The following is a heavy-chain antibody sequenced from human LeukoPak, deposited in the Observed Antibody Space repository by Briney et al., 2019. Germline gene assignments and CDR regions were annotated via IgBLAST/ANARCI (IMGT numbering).Heavy chain of an antibody. CDR2: ISYDGSNK. J-gene: IGHJ6*02. CDR3: AKGPHSSSWYDYYGMDV. V-gene: IGHV3-30*18. Sequence: PVGSQTLACAASGFTFSGYGRRWVRQAPRKRLKWVAVISYDGSNKYYADSVKGRFTISRDNSKNTLYLQMNSLRAEDTAVYYCAKGPHSSSWYDYYGMDVWGQGTTVTVSS. D-gene: IGHD6-13*01. CDR1: GFTFSGYG.